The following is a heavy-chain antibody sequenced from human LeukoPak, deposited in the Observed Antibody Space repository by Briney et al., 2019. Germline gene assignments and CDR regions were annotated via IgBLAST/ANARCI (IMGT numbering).Heavy chain of an antibody. J-gene: IGHJ4*02. V-gene: IGHV3-30*18. D-gene: IGHD3-3*01. CDR1: GFTFSSYG. CDR3: AKEYYDFWSGYYTDNYFDY. Sequence: GGSLRLSCAASGFTFSSYGMHWVRQAPGKGLEWVAVISYDGSNKYYADSVKGRFTISRDNSKNTLYLQMNSLRAEDTAVYYCAKEYYDFWSGYYTDNYFDYWGQGTLVTVSS. CDR2: ISYDGSNK.